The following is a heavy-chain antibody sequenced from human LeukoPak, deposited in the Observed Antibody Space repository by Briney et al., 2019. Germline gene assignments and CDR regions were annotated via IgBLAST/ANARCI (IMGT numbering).Heavy chain of an antibody. CDR1: GYTLIELS. Sequence: ASVKVSCKVSGYTLIELSMHGVRQAPGKGLEWMGGFDPEDGETIYAQKFQGRVTMTEDTSTDTAYMELSSLRSEDTAVYYCATGRSAHYAPALRSRDNWFDPWGQGTLVTVSS. D-gene: IGHD1-26*01. V-gene: IGHV1-24*01. CDR2: FDPEDGET. J-gene: IGHJ5*02. CDR3: ATGRSAHYAPALRSRDNWFDP.